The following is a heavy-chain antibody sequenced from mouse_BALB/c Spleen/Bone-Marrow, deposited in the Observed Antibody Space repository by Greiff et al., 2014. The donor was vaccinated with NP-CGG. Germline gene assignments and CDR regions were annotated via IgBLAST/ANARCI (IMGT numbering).Heavy chain of an antibody. D-gene: IGHD2-3*01. V-gene: IGHV4-1*02. Sequence: DVQLQESGGGLVQPGGSLKLSCAASGFYFSRFWMSWVRQAPGKGLEWIGEINPDSSTINYTPYLKDKFIISRDKAKNTLYLQMSKVRSEDAALYYCERNGYYGWFANWGQGTLVTVSA. J-gene: IGHJ3*01. CDR2: INPDSSTI. CDR3: ERNGYYGWFAN. CDR1: GFYFSRFW.